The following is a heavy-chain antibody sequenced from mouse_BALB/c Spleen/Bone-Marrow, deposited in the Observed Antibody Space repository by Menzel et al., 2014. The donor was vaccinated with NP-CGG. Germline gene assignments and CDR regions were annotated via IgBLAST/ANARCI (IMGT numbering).Heavy chain of an antibody. CDR1: GFTFSNYW. CDR2: IRLKSNNYAT. J-gene: IGHJ3*01. Sequence: EVQVVESGGGLVQLGGSMKLSCVASGFTFSNYWMNWVRQSPEKGLEWVAEIRLKSNNYATHYAESVKGRFTISSDDSKSSVYLQMNNLRAEDTGIYYCTWFAYWGQGTLVTVPA. CDR3: TWFAY. V-gene: IGHV6-6*02.